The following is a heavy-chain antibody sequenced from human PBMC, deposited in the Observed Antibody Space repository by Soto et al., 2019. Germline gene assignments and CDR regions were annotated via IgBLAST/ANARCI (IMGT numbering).Heavy chain of an antibody. Sequence: SGPTREPTETLTLTCTVSGFSLSNPRMGVSWIRQPPGKALEWLAHIFSNDEKSYSTSLKSRLTISRDTSKSQVVLTMTNMDPVDTATYYCARIQRISMIVVSKPYFDYWGQGALVTVSS. J-gene: IGHJ4*02. CDR1: GFSLSNPRMG. D-gene: IGHD3-22*01. CDR2: IFSNDEK. V-gene: IGHV2-26*01. CDR3: ARIQRISMIVVSKPYFDY.